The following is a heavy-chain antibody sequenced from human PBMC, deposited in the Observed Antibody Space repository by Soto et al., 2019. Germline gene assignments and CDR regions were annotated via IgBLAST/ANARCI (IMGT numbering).Heavy chain of an antibody. V-gene: IGHV3-30-3*01. D-gene: IGHD6-19*01. CDR3: ARDMYSSDYFVKWFDP. J-gene: IGHJ5*02. Sequence: QVRLVESGGGVGQPGRSLSLSCTASGFSFSSYAMYWFRQPPGKGLEWEAVISHDGINKHYADSVKGRVTVSRDNSNHSLDLKLNSLRGEDRAMYYCARDMYSSDYFVKWFDPWGEGTLVTVSS. CDR2: ISHDGINK. CDR1: GFSFSSYA.